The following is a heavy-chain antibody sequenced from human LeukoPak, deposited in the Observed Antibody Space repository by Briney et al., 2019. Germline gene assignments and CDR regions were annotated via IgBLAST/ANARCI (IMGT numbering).Heavy chain of an antibody. J-gene: IGHJ3*02. V-gene: IGHV3-30-3*01. CDR3: ARDKVDAFDI. CDR1: GFTFSSYA. CDR2: ISYDGSNK. Sequence: GGSLRLSCAASGFTFSSYAMHWVRQAPGKGLEWVAVISYDGSNKYYADSVKGRFTISRDNSKNTLYLQMNSLRAEDTAVYYCARDKVDAFDIWGRGTMVTVSS.